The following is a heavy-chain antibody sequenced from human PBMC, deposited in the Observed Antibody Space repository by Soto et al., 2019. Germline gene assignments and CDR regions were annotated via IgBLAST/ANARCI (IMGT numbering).Heavy chain of an antibody. CDR3: AKGGRAGTTGYFDY. Sequence: QLLESGGGLVQPGGSLRLSCAASGFTFNNYAMSWVRQAPGKGLEWVSAISGSGSNTFYADSVKGRFTISRDNSKNTLYLQMNSLSAEDTAVYYCAKGGRAGTTGYFDYWGQGTLVTVSS. CDR2: ISGSGSNT. CDR1: GFTFNNYA. J-gene: IGHJ4*02. D-gene: IGHD1-1*01. V-gene: IGHV3-23*01.